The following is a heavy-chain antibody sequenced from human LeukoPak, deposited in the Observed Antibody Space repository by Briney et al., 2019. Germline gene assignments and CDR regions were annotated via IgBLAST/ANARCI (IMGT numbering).Heavy chain of an antibody. V-gene: IGHV4-4*07. Sequence: SETLSLTCSVSGGSSSNNYWSWIRQPAGKGLEWIGRIYTSGSTNYNPSLKSRVTMSVDTSKNQFSLKLSSVTAADTAVYYCARGRWENWFDPWGQGTLVTVSS. CDR2: IYTSGST. J-gene: IGHJ5*02. CDR1: GGSSSNNY. D-gene: IGHD1-26*01. CDR3: ARGRWENWFDP.